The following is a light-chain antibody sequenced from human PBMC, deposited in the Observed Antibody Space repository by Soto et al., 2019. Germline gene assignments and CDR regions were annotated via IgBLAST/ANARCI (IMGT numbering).Light chain of an antibody. J-gene: IGLJ1*01. Sequence: QSALTQPASVSGSPGQSITISCTGTSSDVGGYNYVSWYQQHPGKAPKLMIYDVSNRPSGVSNHFSGSKSGNTVSLSISGLQADDEADYYCSSYISSITLVFGTGTTLTVL. CDR1: SSDVGGYNY. CDR2: DVS. V-gene: IGLV2-14*01. CDR3: SSYISSITLV.